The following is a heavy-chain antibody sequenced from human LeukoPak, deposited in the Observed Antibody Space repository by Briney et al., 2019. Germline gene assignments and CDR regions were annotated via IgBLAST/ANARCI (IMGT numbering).Heavy chain of an antibody. Sequence: GASVKVSCKASGYTFNDYYMHWVRQAPGQGLKWMGWINPNSVGTRYAQKFQGRVTMTTDTSVSTAYMELSRLTSDDTAVYYCSRGSALVTAYRGGNWFDPWGQGSLVTVSS. CDR1: GYTFNDYY. CDR3: SRGSALVTAYRGGNWFDP. CDR2: INPNSVGT. V-gene: IGHV1-2*02. D-gene: IGHD5-18*01. J-gene: IGHJ5*02.